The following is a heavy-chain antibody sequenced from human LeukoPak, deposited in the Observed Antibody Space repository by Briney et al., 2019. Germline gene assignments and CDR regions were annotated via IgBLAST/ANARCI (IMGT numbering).Heavy chain of an antibody. Sequence: GGSLRLSCAASGFTFSSYAMSWVRQAPGKGLEWVAVISYDGSNKYYADSVKGRFTISRDNSKSTLYLQMNSLRAEDTAVYYCANLLVGATEEIDYWGQGTLVTVSS. V-gene: IGHV3-30-3*01. CDR2: ISYDGSNK. CDR1: GFTFSSYA. CDR3: ANLLVGATEEIDY. D-gene: IGHD1-26*01. J-gene: IGHJ4*02.